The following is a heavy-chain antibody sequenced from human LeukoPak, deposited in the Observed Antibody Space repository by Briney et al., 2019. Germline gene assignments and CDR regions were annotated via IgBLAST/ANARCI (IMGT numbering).Heavy chain of an antibody. CDR1: GASISSSSYY. J-gene: IGHJ5*02. CDR3: ARAYRSSWYANWFDP. CDR2: ISYSGST. V-gene: IGHV4-39*01. Sequence: ASETLSLTCTVSGASISSSSYYWGWIRQPPGKGLEWIGTISYSGSTYYNPSLKSRVTISVDTSKNQFSLKLSSVTAADTAVYFCARAYRSSWYANWFDPWGQGTLVTVSS. D-gene: IGHD6-13*01.